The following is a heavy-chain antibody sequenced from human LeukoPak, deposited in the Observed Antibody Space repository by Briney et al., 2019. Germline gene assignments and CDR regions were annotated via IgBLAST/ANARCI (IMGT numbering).Heavy chain of an antibody. CDR2: IYYNGNT. V-gene: IGHV4-4*07. CDR1: GGSITSYY. D-gene: IGHD2-15*01. CDR3: ARGGTTPYYFDE. J-gene: IGHJ4*02. Sequence: PGETLSLACTVSGGSITSYYWSWIRQPAGKGLECIGRIYYNGNTNYNPSLKSRVTMSVDTSKNQFSLKLSSVTDADTAVYYCARGGTTPYYFDEWGQGTLVTDCS.